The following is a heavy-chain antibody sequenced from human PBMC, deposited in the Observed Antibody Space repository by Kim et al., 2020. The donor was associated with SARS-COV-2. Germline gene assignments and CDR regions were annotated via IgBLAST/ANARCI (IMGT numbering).Heavy chain of an antibody. CDR1: GYTFTNYW. Sequence: GESLKISCEGSGYTFTNYWIGWVRQMPGKGLEWMGIIYPADSDTRYNPSFQGQVTISADKSITTAYLQWSSLKASDTARYYCARGHGVTCEEAGYGYYG. CDR3: ARGHGVTCEEAGYGYYG. D-gene: IGHD2-21*02. J-gene: IGHJ6*01. CDR2: IYPADSDT. V-gene: IGHV5-51*01.